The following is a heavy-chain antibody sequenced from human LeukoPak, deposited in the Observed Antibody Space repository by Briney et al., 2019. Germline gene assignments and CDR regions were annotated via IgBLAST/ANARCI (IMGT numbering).Heavy chain of an antibody. D-gene: IGHD3-22*01. CDR1: GFTFSSYA. CDR2: ISGSGDNT. CDR3: AKGSYYDSSGSFYFDY. V-gene: IGHV3-23*01. Sequence: GGSLRLSCAASGFTFSSYAMGWVRQAPGKGLEGASGISGSGDNTYYADSVKGRFTISRDNSKNTLYVQVNSLGTEDTAAYYCAKGSYYDSSGSFYFDYWGQGTLVTVSS. J-gene: IGHJ4*02.